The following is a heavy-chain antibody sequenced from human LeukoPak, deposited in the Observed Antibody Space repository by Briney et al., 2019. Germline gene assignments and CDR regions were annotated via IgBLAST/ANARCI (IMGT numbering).Heavy chain of an antibody. D-gene: IGHD6-19*01. CDR3: ASQSRSLCYFDY. V-gene: IGHV4-39*07. CDR2: IYYSGST. CDR1: GGSISSSSYY. J-gene: IGHJ4*02. Sequence: PPETLSLTYTVSGGSISSSSYYWGWIRQPPGKGLEWIGSIYYSGSTYYNPSLKSRVTISVDTSKNQFSLKLSSVTAADTAVYYCASQSRSLCYFDYWGQGTLVTVSS.